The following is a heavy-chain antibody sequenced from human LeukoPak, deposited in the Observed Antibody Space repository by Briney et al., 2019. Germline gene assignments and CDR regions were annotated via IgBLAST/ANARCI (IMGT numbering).Heavy chain of an antibody. J-gene: IGHJ5*01. V-gene: IGHV3-66*02. D-gene: IGHD2-2*01. CDR2: IYSGGST. CDR3: ARQGYCSSTSCEDGFDS. CDR1: GFTVSSNY. Sequence: PGGSLRLSCAASGFTVSSNYMSWVRQAPGKGLEWVSVIYSGGSTYYADSVKGRFTISRDNSKNTLYLQMNSLRAEDTAVYYCARQGYCSSTSCEDGFDSWGQGTLVTVSS.